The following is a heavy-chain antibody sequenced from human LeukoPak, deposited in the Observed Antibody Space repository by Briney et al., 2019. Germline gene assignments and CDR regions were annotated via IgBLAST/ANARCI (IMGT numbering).Heavy chain of an antibody. V-gene: IGHV1-8*01. CDR3: ARGRYSYYYYYMDV. CDR1: GYAFTSYD. CDR2: MNPNSGNT. J-gene: IGHJ6*03. D-gene: IGHD3-16*02. Sequence: GASVKVSCKASGYAFTSYDINWVRQATGQGLEWMGWMNPNSGNTGYAQKLQGRVTMTRNTAISTAYLALSSLRSEDTAVYYCARGRYSYYYYYMDVWGKGTTVTVSS.